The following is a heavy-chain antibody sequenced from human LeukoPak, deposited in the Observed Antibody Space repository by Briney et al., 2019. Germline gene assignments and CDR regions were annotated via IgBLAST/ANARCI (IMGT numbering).Heavy chain of an antibody. CDR1: GFTFSSYG. V-gene: IGHV3-74*01. CDR3: ARASDYYDSSGYYALFDY. Sequence: GGSLRLSCAASGFTFSSYGMHWVRQAPGKGLVWVSRINSDGSSTSYADSVKGRFTISRDNAKNTLYLQMNSLRAEDTAVYYCARASDYYDSSGYYALFDYWGQGTLVTVSS. CDR2: INSDGSST. J-gene: IGHJ4*02. D-gene: IGHD3-22*01.